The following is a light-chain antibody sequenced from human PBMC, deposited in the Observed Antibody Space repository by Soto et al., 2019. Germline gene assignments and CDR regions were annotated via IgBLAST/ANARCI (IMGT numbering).Light chain of an antibody. J-gene: IGLJ1*01. Sequence: QSVQTHPPSVSWTTGQRVTVSCSGGRSNIGSNTVHWYQQLPGAAPKLLIYRDNQRPSGVPDRFAASKSGTSASLAISGLQSEDEGDYYCAAWDDSHNVLYVFGTGTKVTVL. CDR1: RSNIGSNT. V-gene: IGLV1-44*01. CDR2: RDN. CDR3: AAWDDSHNVLYV.